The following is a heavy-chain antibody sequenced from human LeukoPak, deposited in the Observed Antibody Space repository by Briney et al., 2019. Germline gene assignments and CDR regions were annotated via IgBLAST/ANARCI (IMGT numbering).Heavy chain of an antibody. CDR2: IQFDGNGE. V-gene: IGHV3-30*02. J-gene: IGHJ4*02. CDR3: AKGLGYYSDY. Sequence: PGGSLRLSCAASGFTFSSYAIHWVRQAPGKGLEWVAFIQFDGNGEYYADSVKGRFTISRDNSKNTLFLQMHSLRPEDTALYYCAKGLGYYSDYWGQGTLVTVSS. D-gene: IGHD1-26*01. CDR1: GFTFSSYA.